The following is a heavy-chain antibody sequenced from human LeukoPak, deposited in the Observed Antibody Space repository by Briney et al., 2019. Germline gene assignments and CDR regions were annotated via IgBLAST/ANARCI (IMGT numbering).Heavy chain of an antibody. CDR1: GGSISSGSYY. V-gene: IGHV4-61*02. Sequence: SETLSLTCTVSGGSISSGSYYWSWIRQPAGKGLEWIGRIYTSGSTNYNPSLKSRVTISVDTSKNQFSLKLSSVTAADTAVYYCARDPTIAYCGGDCYSSWGQGTLVTVSS. J-gene: IGHJ5*02. CDR2: IYTSGST. CDR3: ARDPTIAYCGGDCYSS. D-gene: IGHD2-21*02.